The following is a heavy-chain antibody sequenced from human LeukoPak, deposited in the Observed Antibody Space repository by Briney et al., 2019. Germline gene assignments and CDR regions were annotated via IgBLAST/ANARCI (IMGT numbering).Heavy chain of an antibody. Sequence: SETLSLTCAVHNGSFSGYYWTWIRQAPGKGREWIGEINNSGVTYYNPSLKSRVTISRDTSKIQFSLQLKSVSAADTALYYCARGGTTHYYGSGTSPWGQGTLVIVSS. CDR3: ARGGTTHYYGSGTSP. V-gene: IGHV4-34*01. J-gene: IGHJ5*02. D-gene: IGHD3-10*01. CDR2: INNSGVT. CDR1: NGSFSGYY.